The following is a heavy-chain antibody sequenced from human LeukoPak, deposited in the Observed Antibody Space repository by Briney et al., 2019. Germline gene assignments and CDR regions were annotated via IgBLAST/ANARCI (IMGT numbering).Heavy chain of an antibody. CDR2: ISSSSSTI. CDR3: AREDVVVVAATFDY. Sequence: GGSLRLSCAASEFTFRTYGMHWVRQAPGKGLEWVSYISSSSSTIYYADSVKGRFTISRDNAKNSLYLQMNSLRAEDTAVYYCAREDVVVVAATFDYWGQGTLVTVSS. V-gene: IGHV3-48*01. J-gene: IGHJ4*02. D-gene: IGHD2-15*01. CDR1: EFTFRTYG.